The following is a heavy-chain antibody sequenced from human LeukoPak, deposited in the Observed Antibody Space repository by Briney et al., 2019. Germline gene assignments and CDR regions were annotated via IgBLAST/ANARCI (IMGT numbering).Heavy chain of an antibody. Sequence: GGALRLSCAASGFTFSTYNMNWVRQAPGKGLGWVSSIGSGSNYIYYAESLKGRFTISRDNAKNSLYLQINSLRADDTAVYYCARGGITFGGVIVHWGQGTLVTVSS. D-gene: IGHD3-16*02. CDR3: ARGGITFGGVIVH. CDR1: GFTFSTYN. V-gene: IGHV3-21*01. J-gene: IGHJ4*02. CDR2: IGSGSNYI.